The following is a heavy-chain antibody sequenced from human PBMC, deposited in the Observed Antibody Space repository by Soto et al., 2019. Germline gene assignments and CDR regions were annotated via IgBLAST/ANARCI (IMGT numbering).Heavy chain of an antibody. J-gene: IGHJ6*02. Sequence: GGSLRLSCAASGFTVSSNYMSWVRQAPGKGLEWVSVIYSGGSTYYADSVKGRFTISRDNSKNTLYLQMNSLRAEDTAVYYCARVREVRGVMGYYYYYGMDVWGQGTTVTVSS. CDR3: ARVREVRGVMGYYYYYGMDV. CDR1: GFTVSSNY. D-gene: IGHD3-10*01. V-gene: IGHV3-53*01. CDR2: IYSGGST.